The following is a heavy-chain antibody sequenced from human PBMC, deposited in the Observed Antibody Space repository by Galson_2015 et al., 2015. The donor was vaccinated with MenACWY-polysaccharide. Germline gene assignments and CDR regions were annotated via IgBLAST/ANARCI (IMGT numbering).Heavy chain of an antibody. CDR2: ISWNSGSI. CDR3: AKDAEYSSGWYRAFDI. J-gene: IGHJ3*02. CDR1: GFTFDDYA. D-gene: IGHD6-19*01. V-gene: IGHV3-9*01. Sequence: SLRLSCAASGFTFDDYAMHWVRQAPGKGLEWVSGISWNSGSIGYADSVKGRFTTSRDNAKNSLYLQMNSLRAEDTALYYCAKDAEYSSGWYRAFDIWGQGTMVTVSS.